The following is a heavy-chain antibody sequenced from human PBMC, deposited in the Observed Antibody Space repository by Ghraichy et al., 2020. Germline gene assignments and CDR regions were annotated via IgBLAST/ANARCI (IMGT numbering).Heavy chain of an antibody. CDR3: ARGGFRLRFWSGYYTPGYFDY. Sequence: SETLSLTFAVYGGSFSGYYWSWIRQPPGKGREWIGEINHSGSTNYNPSLKSRVTISVDTSKNQFSLKLSSVTAADTAVYYCARGGFRLRFWSGYYTPGYFDYWGQGTLVTVSS. CDR2: INHSGST. V-gene: IGHV4-34*01. J-gene: IGHJ4*02. D-gene: IGHD3-3*01. CDR1: GGSFSGYY.